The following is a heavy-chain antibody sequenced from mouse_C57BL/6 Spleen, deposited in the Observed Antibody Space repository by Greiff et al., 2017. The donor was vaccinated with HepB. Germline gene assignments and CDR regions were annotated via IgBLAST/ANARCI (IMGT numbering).Heavy chain of an antibody. CDR3: ASPADWFAY. CDR2: IWSGGST. Sequence: VQLQESGPGLVQPSQSLSITCTVSGFSLTSYGVHWVRQSPGKGLEWLGVIWSGGSTDYNAAFISRLSISKDNSKSQVFFKMNSLQADDTAIYYCASPADWFAYWGQGTLVTVSA. J-gene: IGHJ3*01. CDR1: GFSLTSYG. V-gene: IGHV2-2*01.